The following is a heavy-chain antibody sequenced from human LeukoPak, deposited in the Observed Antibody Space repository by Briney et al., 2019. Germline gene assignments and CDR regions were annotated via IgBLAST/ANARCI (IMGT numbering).Heavy chain of an antibody. D-gene: IGHD2-15*01. J-gene: IGHJ6*02. Sequence: SETLSLTCAVYGGSFSAYYWSWIRQPPGKGLEWIGEINHSGSTNYNPSLKSRVTISVDTSKNQFSLKLSSVTAADTAVYYCARGRPAQFCSGGSCYPRAAYYYYGMDVWGQGTTVTVS. V-gene: IGHV4-34*01. CDR3: ARGRPAQFCSGGSCYPRAAYYYYGMDV. CDR1: GGSFSAYY. CDR2: INHSGST.